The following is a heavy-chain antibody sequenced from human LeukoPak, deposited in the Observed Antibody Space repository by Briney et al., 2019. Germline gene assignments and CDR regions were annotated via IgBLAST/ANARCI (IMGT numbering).Heavy chain of an antibody. Sequence: GGSLRLSCAASGFTFSSYAMSWVRQAPGKGLGWVSAISGSGGSTYYADSVKGRFTISRDNSKNTLYLQMNSLRAEDTAVYYCAKVSGSAPGADYWGHGTLVTVSS. J-gene: IGHJ4*01. CDR3: AKVSGSAPGADY. D-gene: IGHD3-10*01. CDR2: ISGSGGST. CDR1: GFTFSSYA. V-gene: IGHV3-23*01.